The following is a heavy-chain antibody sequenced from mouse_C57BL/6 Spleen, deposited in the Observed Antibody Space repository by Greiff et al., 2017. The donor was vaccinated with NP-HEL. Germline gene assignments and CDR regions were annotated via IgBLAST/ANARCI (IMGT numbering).Heavy chain of an antibody. CDR3: GRRNWDPSSYFDY. J-gene: IGHJ2*01. D-gene: IGHD4-1*01. CDR2: IDPSDSYT. V-gene: IGHV1-50*01. Sequence: QVQLQQPGAELVKPGASVKLSCKASGYTFTSYWMQWVKQRPGQGLEWIGEIDPSDSYTNYNQKFKGKATLTVDTSSSTAYMQLSSLTSEDSAVYYCGRRNWDPSSYFDYWGQGTTLTVSS. CDR1: GYTFTSYW.